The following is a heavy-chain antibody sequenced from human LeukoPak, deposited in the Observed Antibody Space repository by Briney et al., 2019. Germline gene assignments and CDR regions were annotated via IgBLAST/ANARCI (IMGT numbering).Heavy chain of an antibody. J-gene: IGHJ4*02. Sequence: PGRSLRLSCKGSGSTFTNACMSWVRLAPGKGMEWVGHIKSQTAGSTTDYAAPVKDRFTISRDDSTNTLYLQLNRLKPEDTAVYYCTTGTWIQLWLADYWGQGTLVTVSS. CDR1: GSTFTNAC. CDR2: IKSQTAGSTT. D-gene: IGHD5-18*01. V-gene: IGHV3-15*01. CDR3: TTGTWIQLWLADY.